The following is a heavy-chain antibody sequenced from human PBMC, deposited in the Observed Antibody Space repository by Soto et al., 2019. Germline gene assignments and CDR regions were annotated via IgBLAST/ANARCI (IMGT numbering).Heavy chain of an antibody. CDR3: ARGGMGPLLEALDY. D-gene: IGHD2-8*01. CDR2: IYYSGST. Sequence: TLSLTCTVSGGSISNYYLYWIRQPPGKVLEWIAYIYYSGSTNYNPSLKSRVTISVDTSKNQFSLNLTSVTAADTAVYYCARGGMGPLLEALDYWGQGTLVTVS. V-gene: IGHV4-59*01. J-gene: IGHJ4*02. CDR1: GGSISNYY.